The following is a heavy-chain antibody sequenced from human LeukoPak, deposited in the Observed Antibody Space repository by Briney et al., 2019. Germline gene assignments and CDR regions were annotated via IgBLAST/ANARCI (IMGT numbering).Heavy chain of an antibody. CDR3: ARLSEWTSMNIAFDI. V-gene: IGHV4-34*01. CDR2: IHHSGSI. J-gene: IGHJ3*02. Sequence: PSETLSLTCAVYGGSFSDYFWSRIRQPPGKGLEWIGEIHHSGSINYNPSLKSRVTISVDASKKQFSLKLSSVTAADTAVYYCARLSEWTSMNIAFDIWGQGTMVTVSS. CDR1: GGSFSDYF. D-gene: IGHD2/OR15-2a*01.